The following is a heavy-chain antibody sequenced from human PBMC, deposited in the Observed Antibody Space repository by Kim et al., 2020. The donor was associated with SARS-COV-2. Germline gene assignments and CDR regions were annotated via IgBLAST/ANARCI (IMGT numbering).Heavy chain of an antibody. Sequence: SETLSLTCTVSGGSISSYYWSWIRQPPGKGLEWIGYIYYSGSTNYNPSLKSRVTITVETSKNQFSLKLSSVTAADTAVYYCAGVPMVRGVTYSFDYWGQGALVTVSS. CDR3: AGVPMVRGVTYSFDY. D-gene: IGHD3-10*01. V-gene: IGHV4-59*01. CDR2: IYYSGST. CDR1: GGSISSYY. J-gene: IGHJ4*02.